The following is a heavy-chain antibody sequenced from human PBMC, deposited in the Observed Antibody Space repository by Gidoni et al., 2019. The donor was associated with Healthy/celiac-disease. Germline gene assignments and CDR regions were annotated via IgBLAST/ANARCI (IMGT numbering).Heavy chain of an antibody. J-gene: IGHJ5*02. CDR3: AKGRYCSSTSCLNWFDP. Sequence: FTISRDNSKNTLYLQMNSLRAEDTAVYYCAKGRYCSSTSCLNWFDPWGQGTLVTVSS. V-gene: IGHV3-23*01. D-gene: IGHD2-2*01.